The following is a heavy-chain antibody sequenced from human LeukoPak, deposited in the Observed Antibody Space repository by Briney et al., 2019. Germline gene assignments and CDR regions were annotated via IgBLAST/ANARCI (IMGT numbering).Heavy chain of an antibody. J-gene: IGHJ4*02. CDR3: VKDPYDSSGHDQGAY. V-gene: IGHV3-23*01. CDR1: GFTVSNYH. D-gene: IGHD3-22*01. CDR2: IVHTGVDT. Sequence: AGGSVRLSCAASGFTVSNYHINWVRQAPGKGLEWVAAIVHTGVDTYYADSVKGRFALSRDNSKNTVYLQMNSLRVDDTAVYYCVKDPYDSSGHDQGAYWGQGALVTVSS.